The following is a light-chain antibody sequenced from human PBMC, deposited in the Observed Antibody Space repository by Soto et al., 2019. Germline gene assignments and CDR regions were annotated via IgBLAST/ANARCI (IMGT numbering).Light chain of an antibody. J-gene: IGKJ2*01. CDR2: VSS. V-gene: IGKV3-20*01. Sequence: EIVLTQSPCTLSLSPGERATLSCRASQSVSSSYLAWYQQKPGQAPRLLIYVSSSRATGIPDRFSGSGAGTDFTLTISRLEPEDFAVYYCQQYGSSLYTFGQGTKLEIK. CDR1: QSVSSSY. CDR3: QQYGSSLYT.